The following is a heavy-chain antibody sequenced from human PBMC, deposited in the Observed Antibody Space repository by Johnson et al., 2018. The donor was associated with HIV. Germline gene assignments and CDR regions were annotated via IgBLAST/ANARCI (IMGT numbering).Heavy chain of an antibody. J-gene: IGHJ3*02. CDR2: IKQDGSEK. V-gene: IGHV3-7*02. D-gene: IGHD2-15*01. CDR1: GFTFSSYW. Sequence: VQLVESGGGVVQPGRSLRLSCAASGFTFSSYWMSWVRQAPGKGLEWVANIKQDGSEKYYVASVKGRFTISRDNFKKTLYLQMNSLRAEDTAVYYCAIQRSGGKGGGAFDIWGQGTMVTVSS. CDR3: AIQRSGGKGGGAFDI.